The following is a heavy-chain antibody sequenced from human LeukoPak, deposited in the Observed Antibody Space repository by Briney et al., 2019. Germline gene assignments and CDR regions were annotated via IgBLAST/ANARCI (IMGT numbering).Heavy chain of an antibody. CDR2: ISAYNGNT. D-gene: IGHD6-6*01. CDR1: GYTFTSYG. Sequence: ASVKVSCKASGYTFTSYGISWVRQSPGQGLEWMGWISAYNGNTNYAQKLQGRVTMTTDTSTSTAYMELRNLTSDDTAVYFCAKSIALSGSWFDPWGQGTLVTVSS. CDR3: AKSIALSGSWFDP. J-gene: IGHJ5*02. V-gene: IGHV1-18*01.